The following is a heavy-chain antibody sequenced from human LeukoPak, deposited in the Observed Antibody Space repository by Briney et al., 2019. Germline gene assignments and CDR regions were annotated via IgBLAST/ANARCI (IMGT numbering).Heavy chain of an antibody. Sequence: ASVKVSCKASGYTFTSCGISWVRQAPGQGLEWMGWISAYNGNTNYAQKLQGRVTMTTDTSTSTAYMELRSLRSDDTAVYYCARDRGRIAAAGTDYWGQGTLVTVSS. CDR3: ARDRGRIAAAGTDY. D-gene: IGHD6-13*01. CDR1: GYTFTSCG. CDR2: ISAYNGNT. J-gene: IGHJ4*02. V-gene: IGHV1-18*01.